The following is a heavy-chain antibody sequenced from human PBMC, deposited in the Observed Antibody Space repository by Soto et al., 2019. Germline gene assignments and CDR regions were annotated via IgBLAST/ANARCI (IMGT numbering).Heavy chain of an antibody. CDR3: ARDGDYYDSSGYST. CDR1: GGTFSSYA. D-gene: IGHD3-22*01. CDR2: IIPIFGTA. J-gene: IGHJ5*02. V-gene: IGHV1-69*01. Sequence: QVQLVQSGAEVKKPGSSVKVSCKASGGTFSSYAISWVRQAPGQGLEWMGGIIPIFGTANYAQKFQGRVTITADESTSTADRELSSLRSEDTAVYYCARDGDYYDSSGYSTWGQGTLVTVSS.